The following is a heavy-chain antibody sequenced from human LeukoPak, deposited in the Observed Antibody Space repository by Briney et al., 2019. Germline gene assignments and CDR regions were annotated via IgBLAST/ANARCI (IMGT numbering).Heavy chain of an antibody. CDR3: ARDSSGCCDY. J-gene: IGHJ4*02. CDR1: GFTFSSYS. CDR2: ISSSSSYI. D-gene: IGHD3-22*01. V-gene: IGHV3-21*01. Sequence: TGGSLRLSCAASGFTFSSYSMNWVRQAPGKGLEWVSSISSSSSYIYYADSVRGRFTISRDNAKNSLYLQMNSLRAEDTAVYYCARDSSGCCDYWGQGTLVTVSS.